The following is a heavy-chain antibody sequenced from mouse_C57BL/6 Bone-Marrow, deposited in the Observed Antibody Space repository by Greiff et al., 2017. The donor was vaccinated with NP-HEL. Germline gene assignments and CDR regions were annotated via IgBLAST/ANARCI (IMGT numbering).Heavy chain of an antibody. Sequence: VQLQQPGAELVMPGASVKLSCKASGYTFTSYWMHWVKQRPGQGLEWIGEIDPSDSYTNYNQKFKGKSTLTVDKSSSTAYMQLSSLTSEDSAVDYCVYYDYDVNWYFDVWGTGTTVTVSS. CDR3: VYYDYDVNWYFDV. J-gene: IGHJ1*03. D-gene: IGHD2-4*01. CDR1: GYTFTSYW. V-gene: IGHV1-69*01. CDR2: IDPSDSYT.